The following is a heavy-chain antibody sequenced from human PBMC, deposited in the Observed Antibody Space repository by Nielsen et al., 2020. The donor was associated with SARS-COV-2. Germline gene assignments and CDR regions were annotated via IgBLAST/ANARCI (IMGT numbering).Heavy chain of an antibody. CDR3: ARPTTVVTLFDY. CDR2: IYSGGSST. CDR1: GFTFSSYA. D-gene: IGHD4-23*01. Sequence: GESLKISCAASGFTFSSYAMSWVRQAPGKGLEWVSVIYSGGSSTYYADSVKGRFTISRDNAKNSLYLQMNSLRAEDTAVYYCARPTTVVTLFDYWGQGTLVTVSS. V-gene: IGHV3-23*03. J-gene: IGHJ4*02.